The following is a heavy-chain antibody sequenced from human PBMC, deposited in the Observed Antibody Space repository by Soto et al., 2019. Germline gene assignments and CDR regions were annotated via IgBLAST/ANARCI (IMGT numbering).Heavy chain of an antibody. CDR1: GFTFDDYA. CDR2: ISWNSDNI. Sequence: SLRLSCAASGFTFDDYAMHWVRQAQGKGLEWVSGISWNSDNIGYADSVKGRFTISRDNVKNSLYLQMNSLRAEDTALYYCAKDLYSNYGDAFDIWGQGTMVTVSS. D-gene: IGHD4-4*01. J-gene: IGHJ3*02. CDR3: AKDLYSNYGDAFDI. V-gene: IGHV3-9*01.